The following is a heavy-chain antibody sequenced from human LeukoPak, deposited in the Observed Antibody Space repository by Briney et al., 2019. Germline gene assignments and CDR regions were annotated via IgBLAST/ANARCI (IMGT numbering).Heavy chain of an antibody. D-gene: IGHD3-9*01. Sequence: GGSLRLSCAASGFTFSSYAMSWVRQAPGKGLEWVSAISGSGGGTYYADSVKGRFTISRDNSKNTLYLQMNSLRAEDTAVYYCAKDLILTGYSFDYWGQGTLVTVSS. CDR2: ISGSGGGT. CDR1: GFTFSSYA. CDR3: AKDLILTGYSFDY. V-gene: IGHV3-23*01. J-gene: IGHJ4*02.